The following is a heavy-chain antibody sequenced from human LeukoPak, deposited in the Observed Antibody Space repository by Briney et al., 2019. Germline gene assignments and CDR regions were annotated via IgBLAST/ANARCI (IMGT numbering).Heavy chain of an antibody. CDR1: GYSISSGYY. J-gene: IGHJ4*02. CDR2: IYYSGST. CDR3: ARPAYGDYDFDY. D-gene: IGHD4-17*01. V-gene: IGHV4-38-2*02. Sequence: PSETLSLTCTVSGYSISSGYYWGWIRQPPGKGLEWIGSIYYSGSTYYNPSLKSRVTISVDTSKNQFSLKLSSVTAADTAVYYCARPAYGDYDFDYWGQGTLVTVSS.